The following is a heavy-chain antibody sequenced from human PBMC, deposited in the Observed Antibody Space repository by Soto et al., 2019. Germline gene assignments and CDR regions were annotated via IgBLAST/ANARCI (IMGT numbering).Heavy chain of an antibody. CDR2: IYYSGST. J-gene: IGHJ6*02. CDR3: ARDYYYGMDV. Sequence: KPSETLSLTCTVSGGSISSYYWSWIRQPPGKGLEWIGYIYYSGSTNYNPSLKSRVTISVDTSKNQFSLKLSSVAAADTAVYYCARDYYYGMDVWGQGTTVTVSS. V-gene: IGHV4-59*01. CDR1: GGSISSYY.